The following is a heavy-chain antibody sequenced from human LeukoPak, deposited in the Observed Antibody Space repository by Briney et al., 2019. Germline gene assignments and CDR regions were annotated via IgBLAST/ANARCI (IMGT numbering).Heavy chain of an antibody. V-gene: IGHV4-34*01. J-gene: IGHJ4*02. CDR1: GYSFNDYY. CDR2: INQSGGT. CDR3: ARVSDIMISFGGVISYFDN. D-gene: IGHD3-16*02. Sequence: SETLSLTCTLYGYSFNDYYWSWIRQPPGKGLEWIGEINQSGGTNYNPSLWSRLTISIDPTKHQFSLQVTSVTAADTGVYFCARVSDIMISFGGVISYFDNWGQGALVTVSS.